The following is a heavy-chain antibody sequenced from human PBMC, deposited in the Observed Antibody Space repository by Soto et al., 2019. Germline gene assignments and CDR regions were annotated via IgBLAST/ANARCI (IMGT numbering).Heavy chain of an antibody. CDR2: ISMSESS. Sequence: SETLSLTCSVSGASMTTYFWTWVRQSAGKGLEWIGRISMSESSKYNPSLKSRVTMSMDTSKNQFFLRLTSVTAADTAVYYCASLGRNYYNGMDVWGQGTTVTVSS. V-gene: IGHV4-4*07. J-gene: IGHJ6*02. CDR1: GASMTTYF. CDR3: ASLGRNYYNGMDV.